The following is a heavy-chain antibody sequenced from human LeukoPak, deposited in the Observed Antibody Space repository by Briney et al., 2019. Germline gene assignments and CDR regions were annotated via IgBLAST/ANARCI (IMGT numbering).Heavy chain of an antibody. CDR3: ARHAGVGGTLYYYYYYMDV. CDR2: IYYSRFT. Sequence: SETLSLTYTVSGGSMRSSSYYWGGIRPPPGKALVGIGCIYYSRFTYYNPFLKSRVTISVDTSKNQFSLKLSSVTAADTAVYYCARHAGVGGTLYYYYYYMDVWGKGTTVTVSS. J-gene: IGHJ6*03. D-gene: IGHD1-26*01. CDR1: GGSMRSSSYY. V-gene: IGHV4-39*01.